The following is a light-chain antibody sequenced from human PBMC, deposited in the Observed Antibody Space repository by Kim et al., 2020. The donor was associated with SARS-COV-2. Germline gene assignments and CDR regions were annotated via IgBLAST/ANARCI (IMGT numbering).Light chain of an antibody. CDR1: QSISNY. CDR2: DAS. Sequence: PGERATHSCRASQSISNYLAWYQQKPGQAPRLLIYDASKRATGISARFSGSGSGTGFTLTITSLAPEDFAVYYCQQRGDWPYTFGQGTKLEI. J-gene: IGKJ2*01. V-gene: IGKV3-11*01. CDR3: QQRGDWPYT.